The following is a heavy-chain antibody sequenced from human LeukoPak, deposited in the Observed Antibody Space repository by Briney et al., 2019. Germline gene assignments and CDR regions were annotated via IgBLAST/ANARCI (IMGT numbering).Heavy chain of an antibody. CDR3: ATDRYCSSTSCYRWDY. J-gene: IGHJ4*02. Sequence: ASVKVPCKVSGYTLTELSMHWVRPAPGKGLAWMGGFDPEDDETIYAQKFQGRVTMTEDTSTDTAYMELSSLRSEDTAVYYCATDRYCSSTSCYRWDYWGQGTLVTVSS. CDR1: GYTLTELS. D-gene: IGHD2-2*01. CDR2: FDPEDDET. V-gene: IGHV1-24*01.